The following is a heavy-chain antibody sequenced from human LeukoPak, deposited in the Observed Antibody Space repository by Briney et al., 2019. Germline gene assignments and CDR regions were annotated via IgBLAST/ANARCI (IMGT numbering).Heavy chain of an antibody. CDR2: TYGDGGT. CDR3: ARDFYYSRVRYYFDY. Sequence: GGSLRLSCAASGFSVSNKYITWFRQAPGKGLEWVSATYGDGGTNYADSAKGRFTISRDNSKNTLYLQMNSLRAEDTAVYYCARDFYYSRVRYYFDYWGQGTLVTVSS. CDR1: GFSVSNKY. V-gene: IGHV3-66*01. D-gene: IGHD6-13*01. J-gene: IGHJ4*02.